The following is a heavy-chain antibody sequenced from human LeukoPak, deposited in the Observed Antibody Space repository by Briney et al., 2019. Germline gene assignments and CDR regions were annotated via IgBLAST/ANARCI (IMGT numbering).Heavy chain of an antibody. CDR2: IYSGGST. CDR3: ARDRHIAAAGYYFDY. D-gene: IGHD6-25*01. Sequence: PGGSLRLSCAASGFTVSSNYMSWVRQAPGKGLEWVSVIYSGGSTYYADSVKGRFTIFRDNSKNTLYLQMNSLRVEDTAVYYCARDRHIAAAGYYFDYWGQGTLVTVSS. J-gene: IGHJ4*02. V-gene: IGHV3-53*05. CDR1: GFTVSSNY.